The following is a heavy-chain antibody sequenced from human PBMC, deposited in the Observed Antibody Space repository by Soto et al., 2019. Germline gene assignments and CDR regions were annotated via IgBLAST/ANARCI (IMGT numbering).Heavy chain of an antibody. J-gene: IGHJ4*02. D-gene: IGHD6-19*01. CDR2: IYYSGST. CDR1: GGSISSSSYY. CDR3: ARHIAGTIRAGTVPPRDF. Sequence: QLQLQESGPGLVKPSETLSLTCTVSGGSISSSSYYWGWIRQPPGKGLEWIGSIYYSGSTYYNPXXQSRGNITVDXXKXQXXLKLSSVTAADTAVYYCARHIAGTIRAGTVPPRDFWGQGTLVTVSS. V-gene: IGHV4-39*01.